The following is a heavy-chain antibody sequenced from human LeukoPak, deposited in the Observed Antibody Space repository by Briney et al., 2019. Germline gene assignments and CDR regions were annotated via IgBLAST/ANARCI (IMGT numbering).Heavy chain of an antibody. J-gene: IGHJ4*02. CDR3: AKGGVISYYFDY. D-gene: IGHD3-10*01. CDR2: IWYGENNK. V-gene: IGHV3-30*18. CDR1: GFTFSNYG. Sequence: GRSLGLSCAASGFTFSNYGMHWVRQAPGKGLEWVAVIWYGENNKYYTDSVEGRFTISRDNSKNTLYLQMNSLRAEDTAVYYCAKGGVISYYFDYWGQGTLVTVSS.